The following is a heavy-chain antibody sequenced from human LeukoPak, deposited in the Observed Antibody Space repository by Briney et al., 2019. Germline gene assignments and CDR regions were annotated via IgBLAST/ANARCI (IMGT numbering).Heavy chain of an antibody. CDR3: AAFSHKGV. D-gene: IGHD3-3*02. J-gene: IGHJ6*02. V-gene: IGHV3-66*01. Sequence: PGGSLRLSSAASGFTVGNNYMSWVRQAPGKGLEWVSLIYSAGSTYYADSVRGRFTISRDSSKNTLFLQLNSLRAEDTAVYYCAAFSHKGVWGQGTTVTVS. CDR1: GFTVGNNY. CDR2: IYSAGST.